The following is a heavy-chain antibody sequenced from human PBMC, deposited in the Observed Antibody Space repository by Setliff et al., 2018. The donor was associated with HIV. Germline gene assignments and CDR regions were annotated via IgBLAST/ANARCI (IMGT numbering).Heavy chain of an antibody. CDR3: ARGDGTKYYYYCYMDV. D-gene: IGHD1-7*01. CDR1: GGTISSYY. J-gene: IGHJ6*03. CDR2: IYYSGST. Sequence: PSETLSLTCTVSGGTISSYYWSWLRQPPGKGLEWIGYIYYSGSTNYNPSLKSRVTISVDTSKNQFSLKLSSVAAADTAVYYCARGDGTKYYYYCYMDVWGKGTTVT. V-gene: IGHV4-59*01.